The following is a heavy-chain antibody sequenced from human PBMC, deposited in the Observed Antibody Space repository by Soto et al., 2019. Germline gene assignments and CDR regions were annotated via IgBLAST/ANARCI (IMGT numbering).Heavy chain of an antibody. V-gene: IGHV4-34*01. CDR2: INHNGST. CDR1: GGSFSGYY. Sequence: QVQLQQWGAGLLKPSETLSLTCAVYGGSFSGYYWNWIRQPPGKGLEWIGEINHNGSTNYNPSLKSRVPLSVDTSKNQFSLKLSSVTAADPAVYYCARGWGRIFDYWGQGTLVPVSS. J-gene: IGHJ4*02. CDR3: ARGWGRIFDY. D-gene: IGHD7-27*01.